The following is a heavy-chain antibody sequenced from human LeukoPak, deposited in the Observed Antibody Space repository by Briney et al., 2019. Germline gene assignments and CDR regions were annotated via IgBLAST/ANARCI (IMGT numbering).Heavy chain of an antibody. J-gene: IGHJ6*02. CDR3: ASSSGVGITMVRGVPSRNYGMDV. V-gene: IGHV4-34*01. D-gene: IGHD3-10*01. CDR1: GGSFSGYY. Sequence: SETLSLTCAVYGGSFSGYYWSWIRQPPGKGLEWIGEINHSGSTNYNPSLKSRVTISVDTSKNQFSLKLSSVTAADTAVYYCASSSGVGITMVRGVPSRNYGMDVWGQGTTVTVSS. CDR2: INHSGST.